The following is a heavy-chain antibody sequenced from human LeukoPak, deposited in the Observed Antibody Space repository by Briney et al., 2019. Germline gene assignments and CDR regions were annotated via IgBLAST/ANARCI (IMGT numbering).Heavy chain of an antibody. Sequence: PGGSLRLSCAASGFTFSSYGMHWVRQAPGKGLEWVAFIRYDGSNKYYADSVKGRFTISRDNSKNTLCLQMNSLRAEDTAVYYCAKESLRTAAGSIRYFDLWGRGTLVTVSS. CDR1: GFTFSSYG. J-gene: IGHJ2*01. CDR3: AKESLRTAAGSIRYFDL. V-gene: IGHV3-30*02. D-gene: IGHD6-13*01. CDR2: IRYDGSNK.